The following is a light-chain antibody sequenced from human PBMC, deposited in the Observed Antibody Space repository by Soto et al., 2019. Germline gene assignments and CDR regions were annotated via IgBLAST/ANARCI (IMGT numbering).Light chain of an antibody. J-gene: IGLJ2*01. CDR3: GAWDTSLSAVV. Sequence: QSVLTQPPSVSAAPGQKVTISCSGSTSNIGNQYVSWYQHLPGTAPRLLIFDTNKQHSETPDRFSGSKSGTSATLGITGLQSGDEAHYYCGAWDTSLSAVVFGGGTKLTVL. CDR1: TSNIGNQY. V-gene: IGLV1-51*01. CDR2: DTN.